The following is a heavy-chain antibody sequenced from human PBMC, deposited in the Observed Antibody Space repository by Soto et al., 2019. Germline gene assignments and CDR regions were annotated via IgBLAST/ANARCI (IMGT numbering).Heavy chain of an antibody. J-gene: IGHJ4*02. V-gene: IGHV4-34*01. D-gene: IGHD6-6*01. Sequence: SETLSLTCAVYGGSFSGYYWSWIRQPPGKGLEWIGEINHSGSTNYNPSLKSRVTISVDTSKNQFSLKLSSVTAADTAVYYCARVVLAARSYFDYWGQGTLVTVSS. CDR2: INHSGST. CDR3: ARVVLAARSYFDY. CDR1: GGSFSGYY.